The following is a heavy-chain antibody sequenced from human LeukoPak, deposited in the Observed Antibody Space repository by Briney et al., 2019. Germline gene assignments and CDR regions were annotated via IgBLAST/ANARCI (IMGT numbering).Heavy chain of an antibody. D-gene: IGHD4-4*01. CDR2: IYYSGST. CDR1: GGSISSYY. V-gene: IGHV4-59*01. Sequence: PSETLSLTCTVSGGSISSYYWSWIRQPPGKGLEWIGYIYYSGSTNYNPSLKGRVTISVDTSKNQFSLKLSSVTAADTAVYYCARARGNYGNYFDYWGQGTLVTVSS. J-gene: IGHJ4*02. CDR3: ARARGNYGNYFDY.